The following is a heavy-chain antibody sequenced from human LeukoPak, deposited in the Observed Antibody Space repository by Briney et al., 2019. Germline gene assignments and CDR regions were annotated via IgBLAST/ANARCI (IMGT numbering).Heavy chain of an antibody. CDR3: ARGLTYYFDSSGYYVTDAFDI. V-gene: IGHV4-34*01. CDR2: INHSGST. J-gene: IGHJ3*02. CDR1: GGSFSGYY. Sequence: SETLSLTCAVYGGSFSGYYWSWIRQPPGKGLEWIGEINHSGSTNYNPSLKSRVTITVDTSKTQFSLKLTSVTAADTAVYYCARGLTYYFDSSGYYVTDAFDIWGQGTMVTVSS. D-gene: IGHD3-22*01.